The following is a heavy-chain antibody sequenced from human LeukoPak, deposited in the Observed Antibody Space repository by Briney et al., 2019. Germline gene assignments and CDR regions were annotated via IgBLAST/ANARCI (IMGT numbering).Heavy chain of an antibody. D-gene: IGHD6-13*01. CDR2: IIPIFGTA. J-gene: IGHJ4*02. CDR1: GGTFSSYA. CDR3: ARERANFKQQLYFDY. V-gene: IGHV1-69*13. Sequence: ASVKVSCKASGGTFSSYAISWVRQAPGQGLEWMGGIIPIFGTANYAQKFQGRVTITADESTSTAYMELSSLRSEDTAVYYCARERANFKQQLYFDYWGQGTLVTVSS.